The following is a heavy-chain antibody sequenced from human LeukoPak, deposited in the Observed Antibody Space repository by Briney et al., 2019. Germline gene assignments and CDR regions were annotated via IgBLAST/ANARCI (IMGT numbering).Heavy chain of an antibody. CDR3: AKAGYCSGGSCYAGWFDP. CDR1: GFTFDDYA. J-gene: IGHJ5*02. CDR2: ISWNGGSI. Sequence: PGRSLRLSCAASGFTFDDYAMHWVRQAPGKGLEWVSGISWNGGSIGYADSVKGRFTISRDNAKNSLYLQMNSLRAEDTALYYCAKAGYCSGGSCYAGWFDPWGQGTLVTVSS. D-gene: IGHD2-15*01. V-gene: IGHV3-9*01.